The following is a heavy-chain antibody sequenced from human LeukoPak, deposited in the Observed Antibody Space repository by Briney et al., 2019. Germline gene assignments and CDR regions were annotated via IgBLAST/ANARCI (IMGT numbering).Heavy chain of an antibody. Sequence: SLRLSCAASGFTFDDYAMHWVRQAPGKGLEWVSGISWNSGSIGYADSVRGRFTISRDNAKNSLYLQMNSLRAEDTALYYCAKDMEAAVADYYGMDVWGQGTTVTVSS. D-gene: IGHD3-3*01. CDR3: AKDMEAAVADYYGMDV. J-gene: IGHJ6*02. CDR2: ISWNSGSI. V-gene: IGHV3-9*01. CDR1: GFTFDDYA.